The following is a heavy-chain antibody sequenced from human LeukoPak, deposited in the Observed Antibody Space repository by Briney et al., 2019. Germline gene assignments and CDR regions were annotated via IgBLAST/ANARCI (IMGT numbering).Heavy chain of an antibody. J-gene: IGHJ4*02. Sequence: GGSLRLSCAASGFTFSSYSMNWVRQAPGKGLEWVSSISSSSSYIYYADSVKGRFTISRDNAKNSLYLQMNSLRAEDTAVYYCARGLNDYHGSSDPDYWGQGTLVTVSS. D-gene: IGHD3-22*01. CDR2: ISSSSSYI. V-gene: IGHV3-21*01. CDR3: ARGLNDYHGSSDPDY. CDR1: GFTFSSYS.